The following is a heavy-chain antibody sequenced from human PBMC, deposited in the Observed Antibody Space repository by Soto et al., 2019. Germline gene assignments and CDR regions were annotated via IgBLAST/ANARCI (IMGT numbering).Heavy chain of an antibody. V-gene: IGHV4-4*07. CDR2: IYTSGST. CDR1: GGSISSYY. D-gene: IGHD6-25*01. Sequence: PSETLSLTCTVSGGSISSYYWSWIRQPAGKGLEWIGRIYTSGSTNYNPSLKSRVIMSVDTSKNQFSLKLSSVTAADTAVYYCATVGIAAARGYYYYGMDVWGQGTTVTVSS. J-gene: IGHJ6*02. CDR3: ATVGIAAARGYYYYGMDV.